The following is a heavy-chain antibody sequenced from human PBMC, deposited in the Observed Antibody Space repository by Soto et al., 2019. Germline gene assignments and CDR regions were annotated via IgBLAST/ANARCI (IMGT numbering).Heavy chain of an antibody. CDR2: INHSGST. Sequence: PSETLSLTCTVSGGSISSSSYYWGWIRQPPGKGLEWIGEINHSGSTNYNPSLKSRVTISVDTSRNQFSLKLSSVTAADTAVYYCARVTGTYYGMDVWGQGTTVTAP. CDR1: GGSISSSSYY. V-gene: IGHV4-39*07. D-gene: IGHD7-27*01. J-gene: IGHJ6*02. CDR3: ARVTGTYYGMDV.